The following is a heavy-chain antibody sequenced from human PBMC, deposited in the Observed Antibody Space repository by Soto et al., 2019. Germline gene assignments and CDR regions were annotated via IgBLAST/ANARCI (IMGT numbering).Heavy chain of an antibody. CDR3: ARETTIFGVVQHRVFDY. CDR2: INPNSGGT. V-gene: IGHV1-2*04. CDR1: GYTFTSYG. D-gene: IGHD3-3*01. Sequence: ASVKVSCKASGYTFTSYGISWVRQAPGQGLEWMGWINPNSGGTNYAQKLQGWVTMTRDTSISTAYMELSRLRSDDTAVYYCARETTIFGVVQHRVFDYWGQGTLVTVSS. J-gene: IGHJ4*02.